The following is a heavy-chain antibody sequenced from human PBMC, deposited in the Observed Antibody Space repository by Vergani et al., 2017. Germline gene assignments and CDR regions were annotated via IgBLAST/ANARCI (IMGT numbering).Heavy chain of an antibody. D-gene: IGHD3-10*02. J-gene: IGHJ2*01. Sequence: QMQLQESGPGLVKASETLSLTCTVPGDSIISRSHYWGWIRQPPGKGLEWIGSIYNRGNGECSSSLKSRVTISADTSKNQLSLRLTSVTAADTAVYYWASGKCCSDIASQLRGGDFDVWGRGTLVTVPS. V-gene: IGHV4-39*01. CDR2: IYNRGNG. CDR1: GDSIISRSHY. CDR3: ASGKCCSDIASQLRGGDFDV.